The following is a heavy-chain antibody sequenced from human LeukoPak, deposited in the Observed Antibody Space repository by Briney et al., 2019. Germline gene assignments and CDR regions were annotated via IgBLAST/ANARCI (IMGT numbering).Heavy chain of an antibody. D-gene: IGHD2-15*01. V-gene: IGHV3-74*01. Sequence: PGGSLRLSCAASGFTFSSYWMHWVRQAPGKGLVWVPRINSDGSSTSYADSVKGRFTISRDNAKNTLYLQMNSLRAEDTAVYYCARERIVVTNWFGPWGQGTLVTVSS. CDR1: GFTFSSYW. CDR3: ARERIVVTNWFGP. J-gene: IGHJ5*02. CDR2: INSDGSST.